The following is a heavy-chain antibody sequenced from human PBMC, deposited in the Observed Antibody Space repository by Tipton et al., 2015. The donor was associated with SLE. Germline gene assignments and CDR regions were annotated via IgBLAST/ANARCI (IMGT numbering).Heavy chain of an antibody. CDR3: ARDSLLWCGELHGMDV. CDR2: IGGSGGNT. J-gene: IGHJ6*02. Sequence: SLRLSCAASGFTFTSYAMNWVRQAPGRGLEWVSAIGGSGGNTYYADTVKGRFTISRDNSKNMLYLQMNSLRAEDTAVYYCARDSLLWCGELHGMDVWGQGTTVTVSS. V-gene: IGHV3-23*01. D-gene: IGHD3-10*01. CDR1: GFTFTSYA.